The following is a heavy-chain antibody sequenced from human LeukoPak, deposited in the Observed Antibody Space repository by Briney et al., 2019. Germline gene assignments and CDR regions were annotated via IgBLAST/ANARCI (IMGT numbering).Heavy chain of an antibody. CDR2: INHSGST. J-gene: IGHJ4*02. Sequence: SESLSLTCAAYGWSFSGYYWSWIRQPPGKGLEWIGEINHSGSTNYNPSLKSRVTISVDTSKNQFSLKLSSVTAADTAVYYCARVYGDYDSSFYFDFWGQGTLVTVSS. V-gene: IGHV4-34*01. D-gene: IGHD4-17*01. CDR3: ARVYGDYDSSFYFDF. CDR1: GWSFSGYY.